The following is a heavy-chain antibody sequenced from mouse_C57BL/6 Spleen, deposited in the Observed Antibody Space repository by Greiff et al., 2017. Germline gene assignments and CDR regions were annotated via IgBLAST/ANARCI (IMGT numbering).Heavy chain of an antibody. CDR1: GYAFSSYW. D-gene: IGHD1-1*01. Sequence: VKLMESGAELVKPGASVKISCKASGYAFSSYWMNWVKQRPGKGLEWIGQIYPGDGDTNYNGKFKGKATLTADKSASTAYMQLSSLTSEDSAVYFCARSGSSYLFAYWGQGTLVTVSA. CDR3: ARSGSSYLFAY. V-gene: IGHV1-80*01. J-gene: IGHJ3*01. CDR2: IYPGDGDT.